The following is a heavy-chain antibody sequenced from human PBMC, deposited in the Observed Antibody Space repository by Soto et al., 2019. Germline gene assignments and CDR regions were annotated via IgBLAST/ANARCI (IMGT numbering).Heavy chain of an antibody. D-gene: IGHD6-13*01. Sequence: GGSLRLSCAASGFTFSSYAMHWVRQAPGKGLEWVAVISYDGSNKYYADSVKGRFTISRDNSKNTLYLQMNSLRAEDTAVYYCSSPPTAAAGIVLGQDLDYGGQGALVTVSS. CDR2: ISYDGSNK. J-gene: IGHJ4*02. V-gene: IGHV3-30-3*01. CDR3: SSPPTAAAGIVLGQDLDY. CDR1: GFTFSSYA.